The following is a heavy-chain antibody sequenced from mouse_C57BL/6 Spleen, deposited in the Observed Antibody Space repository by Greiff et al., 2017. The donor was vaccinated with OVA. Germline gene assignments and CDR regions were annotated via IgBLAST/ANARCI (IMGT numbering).Heavy chain of an antibody. CDR1: GYTFTSYW. V-gene: IGHV1-69*01. J-gene: IGHJ2*01. CDR2: IDPSDSYT. CDR3: ARGLYDGYYEDY. Sequence: VQLQQPGAELVMPGASVKLSCKASGYTFTSYWMHWVKQRPGQGLEWIGEIDPSDSYTNYNQKFKGKSTLTVDKSSSTAYMQLSSLTSEDSAVYYCARGLYDGYYEDYWGQGTTLAVSS. D-gene: IGHD2-3*01.